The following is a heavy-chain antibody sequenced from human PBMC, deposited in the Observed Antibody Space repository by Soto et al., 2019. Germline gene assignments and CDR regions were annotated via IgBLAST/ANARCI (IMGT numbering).Heavy chain of an antibody. Sequence: GGSLRLSCVDSGFIFSNNGMHWVRQTPGKGLEWVAFMSYDGSDTFYADSVKGRFTISRDNSNNTLFLHMSNLRAEDTAMYYCTIVRVADSALDHWGQGTLVTVSS. CDR3: TIVRVADSALDH. CDR2: MSYDGSDT. J-gene: IGHJ4*02. CDR1: GFIFSNNG. D-gene: IGHD3-10*02. V-gene: IGHV3-30*02.